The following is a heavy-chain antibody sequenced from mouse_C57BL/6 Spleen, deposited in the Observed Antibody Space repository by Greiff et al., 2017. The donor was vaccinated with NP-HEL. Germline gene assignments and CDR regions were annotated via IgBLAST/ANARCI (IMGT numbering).Heavy chain of an antibody. CDR3: ARGYYGSSCGYFDV. V-gene: IGHV1-50*01. J-gene: IGHJ1*03. CDR2: IDPSDSYT. CDR1: GYTFTSYW. Sequence: QVQLQQPGAELVKPGASVKLSCKASGYTFTSYWMQWVKQRPGQGLEWIGEIDPSDSYTNYNQKFKGKATLTVDTSSSTAYMQLSSLTSEASAVYYCARGYYGSSCGYFDVWGTGTTVTVSS. D-gene: IGHD1-1*01.